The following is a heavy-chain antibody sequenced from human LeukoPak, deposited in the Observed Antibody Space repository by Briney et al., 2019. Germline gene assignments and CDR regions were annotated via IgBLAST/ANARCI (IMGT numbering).Heavy chain of an antibody. D-gene: IGHD6-19*01. CDR1: GFTFISYS. CDR3: ARGGVYSSGWYVDY. V-gene: IGHV3-21*01. J-gene: IGHJ4*02. CDR2: ISSSSSYM. Sequence: GGSLRLSCAASGFTFISYSMNWVRQAPGKGLEWVSSISSSSSYMYYADSVKGRFTISRDNAKNSLYLQMNSLRAEDTAVYYRARGGVYSSGWYVDYWGQGTLVTVSS.